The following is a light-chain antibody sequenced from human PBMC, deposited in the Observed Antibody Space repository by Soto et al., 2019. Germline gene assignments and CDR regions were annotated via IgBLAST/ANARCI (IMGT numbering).Light chain of an antibody. CDR3: QQYKSYSRT. V-gene: IGKV1-5*03. CDR1: QSISSW. Sequence: DIQMTQSPSSLSASVGDRVTITCRASQSISSWLAWYQQKPGKAPKLLIYKASSLESRVTSRFSGSGSGTEFTFTISSLQPDDFASYYCQQYKSYSRTFGQGTKVDIK. J-gene: IGKJ1*01. CDR2: KAS.